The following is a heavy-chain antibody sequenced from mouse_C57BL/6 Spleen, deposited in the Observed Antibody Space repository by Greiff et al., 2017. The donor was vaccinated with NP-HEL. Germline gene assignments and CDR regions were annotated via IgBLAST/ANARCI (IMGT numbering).Heavy chain of an antibody. J-gene: IGHJ4*01. Sequence: VQLQQSGAELAKPGASVKLSCKASGYTFTSYWMHWVNQRPGQGLEWIGYINPSSGYTKYNQKFKDKATLTADKSSSTAYMQLSSLTYEDSAVYYCFITTVVVDYWGQGTSVTVSS. V-gene: IGHV1-7*01. CDR3: FITTVVVDY. D-gene: IGHD1-1*01. CDR1: GYTFTSYW. CDR2: INPSSGYT.